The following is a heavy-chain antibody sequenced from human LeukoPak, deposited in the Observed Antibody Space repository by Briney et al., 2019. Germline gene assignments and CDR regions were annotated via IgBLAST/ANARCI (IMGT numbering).Heavy chain of an antibody. Sequence: VASVKLSCKASGYTFSSYYMHWVRQAPGQGLEWMGIINPSGGGTSYAQKFQGRVTMTGDTSTSTVYMDLSSLRSEDTAMYYCARGYYDTRGSAFDIWGQGTMVTVSS. CDR1: GYTFSSYY. D-gene: IGHD3-22*01. CDR2: INPSGGGT. CDR3: ARGYYDTRGSAFDI. V-gene: IGHV1-46*01. J-gene: IGHJ3*02.